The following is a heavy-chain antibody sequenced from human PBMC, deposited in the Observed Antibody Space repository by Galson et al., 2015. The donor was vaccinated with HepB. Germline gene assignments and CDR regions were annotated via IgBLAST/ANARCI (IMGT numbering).Heavy chain of an antibody. V-gene: IGHV1-2*06. J-gene: IGHJ4*02. Sequence: SVKVSCKASGYTFTGYYMHWVRQAPGQGLEWMGRINPNSGGTNYAQKFQGRVTMTRDTSISTAYMELSRLRSDDTAVYYCARDDYDSSGYYHEGYWGQGTLATVSS. D-gene: IGHD3-22*01. CDR3: ARDDYDSSGYYHEGY. CDR1: GYTFTGYY. CDR2: INPNSGGT.